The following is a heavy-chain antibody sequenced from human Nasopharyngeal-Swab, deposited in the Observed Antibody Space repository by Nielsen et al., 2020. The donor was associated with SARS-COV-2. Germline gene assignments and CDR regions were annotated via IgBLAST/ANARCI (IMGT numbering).Heavy chain of an antibody. CDR2: ISSSSSYT. Sequence: GGSLRLSCAASGFTFSDYYMSWIRQAPGKGLEWVSYISSSSSYTNYADSVKGRFTISRDNAKNSLYLQMNSLRAEDTAVYYCARGRRITIFGVVRSPFDYWGQGTLVTVSS. CDR3: ARGRRITIFGVVRSPFDY. J-gene: IGHJ4*02. CDR1: GFTFSDYY. V-gene: IGHV3-11*05. D-gene: IGHD3-3*01.